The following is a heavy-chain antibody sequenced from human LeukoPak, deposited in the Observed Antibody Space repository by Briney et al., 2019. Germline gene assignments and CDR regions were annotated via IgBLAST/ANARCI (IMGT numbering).Heavy chain of an antibody. D-gene: IGHD2-2*02. J-gene: IGHJ4*02. CDR2: INPSGGST. CDR3: ARGPNTASTYQPLLYRKVDFDY. V-gene: IGHV1-46*01. CDR1: GYTFTSYY. Sequence: ASVKVSCKASGYTFTSYYMHWVRQAPGQGLEWMGIINPSGGSTSYAQKFQGRVTMTRDTSTSTVYMELSSLRSEDTAVYYCARGPNTASTYQPLLYRKVDFDYWGQGTLVTVSS.